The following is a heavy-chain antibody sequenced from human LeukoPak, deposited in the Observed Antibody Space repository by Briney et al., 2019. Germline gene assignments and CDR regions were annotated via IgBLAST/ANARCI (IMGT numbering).Heavy chain of an antibody. CDR2: MNPNSGNT. Sequence: EASVKVSCKASGYTFTSYDINWVRQATGQGLESMGWMNPNSGNTGYAQKFQGRVTMTRNTSISTAYMELSSLRSEDTAVYYCARRMITFGGVIANWGQGTLVTVSS. J-gene: IGHJ4*02. V-gene: IGHV1-8*01. CDR3: ARRMITFGGVIAN. D-gene: IGHD3-16*02. CDR1: GYTFTSYD.